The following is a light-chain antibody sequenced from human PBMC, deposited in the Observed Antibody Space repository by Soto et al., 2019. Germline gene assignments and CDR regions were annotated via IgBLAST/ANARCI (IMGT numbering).Light chain of an antibody. CDR3: QQRHMWPIT. CDR1: QTVSSTY. CDR2: DAY. Sequence: EFVLTQSPGTLSLSPGERATLSCRASQTVSSTYLAWYQQKPGQAPRLLIYDAYNRATGIPPRFSGSGSGTDFTLTISSLEPEDSAVYYCQQRHMWPITFGQGTRLEIK. J-gene: IGKJ5*01. V-gene: IGKV3D-20*02.